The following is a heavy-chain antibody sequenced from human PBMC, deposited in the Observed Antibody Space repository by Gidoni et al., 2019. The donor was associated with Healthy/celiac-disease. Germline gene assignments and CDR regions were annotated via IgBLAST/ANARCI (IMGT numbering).Heavy chain of an antibody. CDR1: GFTFDDYG. CDR2: INWNGGST. Sequence: EVQLVESGGGVVRPGGSLRLSCAASGFTFDDYGMSWVRQAPGKGVEWVSGINWNGGSTGYADSVKGRFTISRDNAKNSLYLQMNSLRAEDTALYYCARLSPRNPYYYYYYYMDVWGKGTTVTVSS. CDR3: ARLSPRNPYYYYYYYMDV. J-gene: IGHJ6*03. D-gene: IGHD3-16*02. V-gene: IGHV3-20*04.